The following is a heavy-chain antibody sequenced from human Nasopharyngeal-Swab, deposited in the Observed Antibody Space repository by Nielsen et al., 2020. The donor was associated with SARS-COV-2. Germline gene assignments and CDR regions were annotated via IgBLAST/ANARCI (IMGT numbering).Heavy chain of an antibody. D-gene: IGHD3-9*01. J-gene: IGHJ6*02. CDR1: GGTFSSYA. CDR2: IIPIFGTA. V-gene: IGHV1-69*13. Sequence: SVKVSCKASGGTFSSYAISWLRQAPGQGLEWMGGIIPIFGTANYAQKFQGRVTITADESTSTAYMELSSLRSEDTAVYYCARDRYYDILTGYAYYYYGMDVWGQGTTVTVSS. CDR3: ARDRYYDILTGYAYYYYGMDV.